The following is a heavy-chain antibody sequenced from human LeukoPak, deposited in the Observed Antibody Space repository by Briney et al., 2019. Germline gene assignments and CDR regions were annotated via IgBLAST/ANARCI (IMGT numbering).Heavy chain of an antibody. J-gene: IGHJ4*02. D-gene: IGHD5-18*01. Sequence: GRSLTLSCAASGFTFSNYDMHGVRQAPGKGLEGVAVIWYDGSNKYYADSVKGGFTISRDNSKNTLYLQMNSLRAEDTAVYHCARRYSYGYDYWGQGTLVTVSS. V-gene: IGHV3-33*01. CDR1: GFTFSNYD. CDR2: IWYDGSNK. CDR3: ARRYSYGYDY.